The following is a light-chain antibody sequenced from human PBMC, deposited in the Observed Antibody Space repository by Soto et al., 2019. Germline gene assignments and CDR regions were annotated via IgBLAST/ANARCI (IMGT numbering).Light chain of an antibody. Sequence: EIVMTQSPATLSVTPWERATLSWRASQSVSSNLAWYQQKPGQAPRLLIYGASTRATGIPARFSGSGSGTEFTLTISSLQSEDFAVYYCQQYNNWPPLTFGGGTKVDI. V-gene: IGKV3-15*01. CDR1: QSVSSN. CDR3: QQYNNWPPLT. J-gene: IGKJ4*01. CDR2: GAS.